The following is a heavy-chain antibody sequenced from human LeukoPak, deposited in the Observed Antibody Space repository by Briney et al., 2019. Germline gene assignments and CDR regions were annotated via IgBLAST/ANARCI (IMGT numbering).Heavy chain of an antibody. CDR1: GYTFTSYG. V-gene: IGHV1-18*01. D-gene: IGHD6-6*01. J-gene: IGHJ4*02. CDR3: ARTAGRTFDY. Sequence: GASVKVSCKASGYTFTSYGISWVRQAPGQGLEWMGWISAYNGNTNYAQKPQGRVTMTRDTSTSTVYMELSSLRSEDTAVYYCARTAGRTFDYWGQGTLVTVSS. CDR2: ISAYNGNT.